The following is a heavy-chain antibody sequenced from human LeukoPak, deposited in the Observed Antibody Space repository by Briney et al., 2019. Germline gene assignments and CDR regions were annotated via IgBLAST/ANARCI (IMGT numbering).Heavy chain of an antibody. CDR1: GFTFNTYA. Sequence: GGSLRLSCSTSGFTFNTYAMHWVRQAPGKGLEYVSSISDNGGSTNYADSVKGRFIISRDNSKGTVYLQMSSLRPEDTAVYHCVSQAEGYYSGPFDYRGQGTLVTVSS. CDR2: ISDNGGST. J-gene: IGHJ4*02. D-gene: IGHD3-22*01. V-gene: IGHV3-64D*06. CDR3: VSQAEGYYSGPFDY.